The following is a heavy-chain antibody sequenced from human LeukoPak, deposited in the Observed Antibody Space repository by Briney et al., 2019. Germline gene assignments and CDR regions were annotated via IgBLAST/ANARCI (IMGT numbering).Heavy chain of an antibody. Sequence: HGESLKISCKGSGYSFTSYWIGWVRQMPGKGLEWMVIIYPGDSDTRYSPSFQGQVTISADKSISTAYLQWSSLKASDTAMYYCARRNGHYDFWSGPDYWGQGTLVTVSS. J-gene: IGHJ4*02. D-gene: IGHD3-3*01. V-gene: IGHV5-51*01. CDR3: ARRNGHYDFWSGPDY. CDR1: GYSFTSYW. CDR2: IYPGDSDT.